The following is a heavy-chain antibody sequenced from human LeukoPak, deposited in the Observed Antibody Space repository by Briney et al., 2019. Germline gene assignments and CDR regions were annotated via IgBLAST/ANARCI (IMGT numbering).Heavy chain of an antibody. Sequence: SETLSLTCAVYGGSFSGYYWSWIRQPPGKGLEWIGEINHSGSTNYNPSLKSRVTISVDTSKNQFSLKLSSVTAAGTAVYYCARGRVVPEGDWFDPWGQGTLVTVSS. V-gene: IGHV4-34*01. D-gene: IGHD2-2*01. CDR1: GGSFSGYY. CDR2: INHSGST. J-gene: IGHJ5*02. CDR3: ARGRVVPEGDWFDP.